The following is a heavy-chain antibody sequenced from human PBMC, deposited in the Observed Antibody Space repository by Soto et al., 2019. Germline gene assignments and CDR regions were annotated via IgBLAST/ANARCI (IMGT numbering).Heavy chain of an antibody. Sequence: EVQLVESGGGLVQPGRSLRLSCAASGFTFDDYAMHWVRQAPGKGLEWVSGISWNSGSIGYADSVKGRFTISRDNAKNSLYLQMNSLRAEDTALYYCAKAPRATPVTPLFDYWGQGTLVTVSS. CDR3: AKAPRATPVTPLFDY. V-gene: IGHV3-9*01. D-gene: IGHD4-17*01. CDR2: ISWNSGSI. CDR1: GFTFDDYA. J-gene: IGHJ4*02.